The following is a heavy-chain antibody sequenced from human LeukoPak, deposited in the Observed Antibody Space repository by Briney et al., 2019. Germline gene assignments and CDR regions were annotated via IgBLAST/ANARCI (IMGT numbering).Heavy chain of an antibody. Sequence: GGSLRLSCAASGFSFSTYWMTWVRQAPGKGLEWVANMKQDGSEKYYVDSVRGRFTISRDNAKNSLYLEMNSLRAEDTAMYYCARDRRDGYNVLDYWGQGTLVTVSS. V-gene: IGHV3-7*01. D-gene: IGHD5-24*01. CDR3: ARDRRDGYNVLDY. CDR1: GFSFSTYW. J-gene: IGHJ4*02. CDR2: MKQDGSEK.